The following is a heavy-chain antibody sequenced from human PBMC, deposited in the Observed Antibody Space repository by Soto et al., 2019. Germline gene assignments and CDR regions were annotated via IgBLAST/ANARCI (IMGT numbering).Heavy chain of an antibody. CDR3: ARGETTILYGRLGNSNWFDP. CDR2: INHSGST. CDR1: GGSFSGYY. J-gene: IGHJ5*02. Sequence: SETLSLTCAVYGGSFSGYYWSWIRQPPGKGLEWIGEINHSGSTNYNPSLKSRVTISVDTSKNQFSLKLSSVTAADTAVYYCARGETTILYGRLGNSNWFDPWGQGTLVTVSS. V-gene: IGHV4-34*01. D-gene: IGHD1-7*01.